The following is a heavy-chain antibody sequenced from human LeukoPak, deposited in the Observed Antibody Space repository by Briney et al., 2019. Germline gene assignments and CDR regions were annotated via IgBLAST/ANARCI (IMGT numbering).Heavy chain of an antibody. J-gene: IGHJ4*02. V-gene: IGHV3-7*01. Sequence: GGSLRLSCAASGFTFTNSWMAWVRQAPGKGLEWVANIKQDGSTKHYVDSLKGRSTISRDNPKNSLYLQMNSLRADDTAVYYCARDTDGSLDYWGQGILVTVAS. CDR2: IKQDGSTK. D-gene: IGHD1-26*01. CDR1: GFTFTNSW. CDR3: ARDTDGSLDY.